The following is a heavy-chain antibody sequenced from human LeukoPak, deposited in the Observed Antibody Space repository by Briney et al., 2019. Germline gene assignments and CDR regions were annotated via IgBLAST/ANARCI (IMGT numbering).Heavy chain of an antibody. D-gene: IGHD3-16*01. Sequence: PSETLSLTCAVYGGSFSGYYWSWIRQPPGKGLEWIGEINHSGSTNYNPSLKSRVTIPVDTSKNQFSLKLSSVTAADTAVYYCARGYLGGNWGQGTLVTVSS. CDR1: GGSFSGYY. CDR3: ARGYLGGN. CDR2: INHSGST. J-gene: IGHJ4*02. V-gene: IGHV4-34*01.